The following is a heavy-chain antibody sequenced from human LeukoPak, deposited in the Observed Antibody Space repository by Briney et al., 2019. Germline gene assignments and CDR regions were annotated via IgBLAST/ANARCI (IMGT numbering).Heavy chain of an antibody. CDR3: ARALTWSNDFDY. CDR1: GGTFSSYA. V-gene: IGHV1-69*05. Sequence: GASVKVSCKASGGTFSSYAISWVRQAPGQGLEWMGGIIPIFGTANYAQKFQGRVTITTDESTSTAYMELSSLRSEDTAVYCCARALTWSNDFDYWGQGTLVTVSS. D-gene: IGHD2-8*01. J-gene: IGHJ4*02. CDR2: IIPIFGTA.